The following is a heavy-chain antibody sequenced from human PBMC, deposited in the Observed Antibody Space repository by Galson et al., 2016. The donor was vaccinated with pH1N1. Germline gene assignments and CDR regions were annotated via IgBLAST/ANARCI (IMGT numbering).Heavy chain of an antibody. CDR2: ISNSGSP. CDR3: VTSGYSGYFYSMDV. D-gene: IGHD5-12*01. J-gene: IGHJ6*03. CDR1: GGSISSSTYY. V-gene: IGHV4-39*07. Sequence: ETLSLTCTVSGGSISSSTYYWGWIRQPPGKGLEWIASISNSGSPYYKPSLKSPVTISVDTSKIQLSLKLSAVTAADTAVYYCVTSGYSGYFYSMDVWGKGTTVTVSS.